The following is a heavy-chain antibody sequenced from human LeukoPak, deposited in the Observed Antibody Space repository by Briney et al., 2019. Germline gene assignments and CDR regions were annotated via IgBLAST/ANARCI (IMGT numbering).Heavy chain of an antibody. V-gene: IGHV1-69*05. J-gene: IGHJ5*02. Sequence: SVKVSCKASGGTFSSYAISWVRQAPGQGLEWMGGIIPIFGTANYAQKFQGRVTITTDESTSTAYMELSSLRSEDTAVYYCARDLIAARPHYSSGDNWFDPWGQGTLVTVSS. D-gene: IGHD6-6*01. CDR3: ARDLIAARPHYSSGDNWFDP. CDR1: GGTFSSYA. CDR2: IIPIFGTA.